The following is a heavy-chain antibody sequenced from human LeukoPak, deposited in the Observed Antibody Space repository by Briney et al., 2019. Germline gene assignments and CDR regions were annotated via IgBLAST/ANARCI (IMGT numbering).Heavy chain of an antibody. Sequence: ASVKVSCKVSGYTLTELSMHWVRHAPGKGLEWMGGFEPEDGETIYAQKFQGRVTMTEDTSTDTAYMELSSLRSEDTAVYYCATVHTPHNYYDSSGYPHYFDYWGQGTLVTVSS. CDR1: GYTLTELS. J-gene: IGHJ4*02. CDR3: ATVHTPHNYYDSSGYPHYFDY. D-gene: IGHD3-22*01. CDR2: FEPEDGET. V-gene: IGHV1-24*01.